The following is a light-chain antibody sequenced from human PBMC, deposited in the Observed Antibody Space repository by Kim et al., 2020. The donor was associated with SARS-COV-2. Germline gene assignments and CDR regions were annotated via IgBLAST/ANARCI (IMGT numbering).Light chain of an antibody. V-gene: IGLV2-11*01. Sequence: QSALTQPRSVSGSPGQSVTISCTGSSSDVGGHNYVSWYQQHPGKAPKLMIYDVTKRPSGVPDRFSGSKSGNTASLTISGLQAEDGADYYCCSYAGIYPWVFGGGTKRTVL. CDR2: DVT. CDR1: SSDVGGHNY. J-gene: IGLJ2*01. CDR3: CSYAGIYPWV.